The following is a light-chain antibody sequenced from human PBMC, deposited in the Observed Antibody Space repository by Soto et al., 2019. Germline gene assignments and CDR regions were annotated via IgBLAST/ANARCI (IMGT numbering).Light chain of an antibody. CDR1: SSNIGSKP. CDR3: GAWDDSLNVYV. CDR2: SNN. V-gene: IGLV1-44*01. J-gene: IGLJ1*01. Sequence: QSVLTQPPSASGTPGQRITISCSGSSSNIGSKPVNWYNQLQGTAPKLLIYSNNQRHSGVPDRFSGSKTRTSASHAISGLQSEDEADYYCGAWDDSLNVYVFATGTKLTVL.